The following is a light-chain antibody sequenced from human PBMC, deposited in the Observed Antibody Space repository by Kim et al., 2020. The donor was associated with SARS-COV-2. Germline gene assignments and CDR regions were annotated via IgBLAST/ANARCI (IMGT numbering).Light chain of an antibody. CDR2: LNSDGSH. J-gene: IGLJ2*01. Sequence: QLVLTQSPSASASLGASVKLTCTLSSGHSSYAIAWHQQQPEKGPRYLMKLNSDGSHSKGDGIPDRFSGSSSGAERYLTISSLQCEDEADYYCQTWGTGMVFGGGTKLTVL. CDR3: QTWGTGMV. CDR1: SGHSSYA. V-gene: IGLV4-69*01.